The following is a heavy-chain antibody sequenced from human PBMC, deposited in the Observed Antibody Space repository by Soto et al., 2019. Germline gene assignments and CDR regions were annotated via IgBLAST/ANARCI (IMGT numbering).Heavy chain of an antibody. CDR3: ARVRIAAAGTMYYYGMDV. J-gene: IGHJ6*02. CDR2: IIPIFGTA. D-gene: IGHD6-13*01. Sequence: GASVKVSCKASGGTFSSYAISWVRQAPGQGLEWMGGIIPIFGTANYAQKFQGRVTITADESTSTAYMELSSLRSEDTAVYYCARVRIAAAGTMYYYGMDVWGQGTTVTVSS. CDR1: GGTFSSYA. V-gene: IGHV1-69*13.